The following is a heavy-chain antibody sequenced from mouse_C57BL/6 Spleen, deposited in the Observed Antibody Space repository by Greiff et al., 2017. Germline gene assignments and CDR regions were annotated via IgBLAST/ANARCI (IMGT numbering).Heavy chain of an antibody. CDR1: GYTFTSYW. V-gene: IGHV1-55*01. Sequence: VQLQQPGAELVKPGASVKMSCKASGYTFTSYWITWVKQRPGQGLEWIGDIYPGSGSTNYNEKFKSKATLTVDTSSSTAYMQLSSLTSEDSAVYYCARHGSSYVYFDVWGTGTTVTVSS. CDR3: ARHGSSYVYFDV. J-gene: IGHJ1*03. CDR2: IYPGSGST. D-gene: IGHD1-1*01.